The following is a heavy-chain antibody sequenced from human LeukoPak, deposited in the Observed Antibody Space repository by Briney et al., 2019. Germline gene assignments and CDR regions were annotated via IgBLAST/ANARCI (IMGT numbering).Heavy chain of an antibody. CDR1: GFTFNTYA. Sequence: GGSLRLSCAASGFTFNTYAMIWVRQAPGKGLEWVSAISGSGGSTYYADSVKGRFTISRDNSKNTLYLQMNSLRAEDTAVYYCAKAPASGWYYFDYWGQGTLVTVSS. J-gene: IGHJ4*02. D-gene: IGHD6-19*01. V-gene: IGHV3-23*01. CDR3: AKAPASGWYYFDY. CDR2: ISGSGGST.